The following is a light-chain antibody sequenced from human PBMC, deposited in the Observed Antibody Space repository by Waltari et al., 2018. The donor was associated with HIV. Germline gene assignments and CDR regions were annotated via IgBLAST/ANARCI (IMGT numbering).Light chain of an antibody. Sequence: QSALTQPRSVSGSHGQSVTISCTGTRSDVGDSTYVSWYRQNPGKVPKLMIYDVSKRPSGVPDRFSGSRSGNTASLTISGLQAEDEADYFCCSYAGNYSYVFGSGSRVTVL. J-gene: IGLJ1*01. CDR3: CSYAGNYSYV. CDR1: RSDVGDSTY. V-gene: IGLV2-11*01. CDR2: DVS.